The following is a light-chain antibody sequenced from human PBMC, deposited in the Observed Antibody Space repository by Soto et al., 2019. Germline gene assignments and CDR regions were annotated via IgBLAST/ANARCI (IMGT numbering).Light chain of an antibody. CDR2: GES. V-gene: IGKV3-20*01. CDR3: QQYGSSPIT. J-gene: IGKJ5*01. Sequence: EMVLTQSPGTLSLSPGEGATLSCRASQSVGSNCLAWYQQKPGQAPRLLIYGESSRATGSPDRFSGSGSGTDFTLTISRLEPEDFAVYYCQQYGSSPITFGQGTRLEIK. CDR1: QSVGSNC.